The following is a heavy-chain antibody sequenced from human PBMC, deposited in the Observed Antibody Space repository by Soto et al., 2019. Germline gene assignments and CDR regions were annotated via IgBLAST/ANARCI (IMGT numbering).Heavy chain of an antibody. D-gene: IGHD6-19*01. Sequence: ASVKISCKASGGTFSSYAISWVRQAPGQGLEWMGGIIPIFGTANYAQKLQGRVTITADKSTSTAYMELSSLRSEDTAVYYCARGPKSGWYYFGCWGEGTLVTVSS. V-gene: IGHV1-69*06. CDR3: ARGPKSGWYYFGC. CDR2: IIPIFGTA. J-gene: IGHJ4*02. CDR1: GGTFSSYA.